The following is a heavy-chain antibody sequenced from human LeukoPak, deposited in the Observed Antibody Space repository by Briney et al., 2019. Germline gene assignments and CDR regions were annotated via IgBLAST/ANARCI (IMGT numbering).Heavy chain of an antibody. J-gene: IGHJ4*02. V-gene: IGHV1-2*02. D-gene: IGHD3-10*01. CDR1: GYTFTGYY. CDR3: ARDPLYYYGSGSSLLVN. Sequence: ASVKVSCKASGYTFTGYYMHWVRQAPGQGLEWMGWINPNSGGTNYAQKLQGRVTMTTDTSTSTAYMELRSLRSDDTAVYYCARDPLYYYGSGSSLLVNWGQGTLVTVSS. CDR2: INPNSGGT.